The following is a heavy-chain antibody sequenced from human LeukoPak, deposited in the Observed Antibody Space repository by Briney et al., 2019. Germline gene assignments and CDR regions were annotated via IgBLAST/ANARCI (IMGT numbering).Heavy chain of an antibody. Sequence: SETLSLTCTVSGGSISSGGYYWSWIRQPPGKGLEWIGYIYNSGSTNYNPSLKSRVTISVDSSKNQFSLKLSSVTAADTAVYFCARGTYSSSWLHFDYWGQGTLVTVSS. CDR2: IYNSGST. D-gene: IGHD6-13*01. CDR3: ARGTYSSSWLHFDY. CDR1: GGSISSGGYY. V-gene: IGHV4-61*08. J-gene: IGHJ4*02.